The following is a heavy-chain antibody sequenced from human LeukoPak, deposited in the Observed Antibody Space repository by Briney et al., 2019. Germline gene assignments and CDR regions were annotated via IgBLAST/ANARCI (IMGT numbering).Heavy chain of an antibody. CDR2: INPNSGGT. J-gene: IGHJ6*03. CDR3: ARDDYCSSTSCPTYYYYMDV. CDR1: GYTFTGYY. D-gene: IGHD2-2*01. V-gene: IGHV1-2*02. Sequence: GASVKVSCKASGYTFTGYYMHWVRQAPGQGLEWMGWINPNSGGTNYAQKFQGRVTMTRDTSISTAYMELSRLRSDDTAVYYCARDDYCSSTSCPTYYYYMDVWGKGTTVTVSS.